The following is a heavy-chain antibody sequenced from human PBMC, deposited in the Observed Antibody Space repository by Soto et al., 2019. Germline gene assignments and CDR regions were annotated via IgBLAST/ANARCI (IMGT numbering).Heavy chain of an antibody. J-gene: IGHJ6*02. CDR2: IYYRGST. V-gene: IGHV4-59*01. CDR1: GSSISGYY. D-gene: IGHD6-13*01. CDR3: ARQQLLPFYYALDV. Sequence: SETLSLTCTVSGSSISGYYWSWIRQSPGKGLEYIGYIYYRGSTNYSPSLKSRVTMSVDTSRNQFSLKVNSVTAADTAVYYCARQQLLPFYYALDVWGQGTTVTVSS.